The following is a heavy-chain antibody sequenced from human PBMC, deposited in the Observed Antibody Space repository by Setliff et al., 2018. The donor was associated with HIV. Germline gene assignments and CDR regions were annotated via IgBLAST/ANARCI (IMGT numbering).Heavy chain of an antibody. J-gene: IGHJ4*02. CDR2: ISAGSSLI. Sequence: QPGGSLRLSCAASGFTFSRYAMTWVRQAPGKGLEWVAYISAGSSLIYYVESVKGRFTISRDNAKNSLYLQMNTLRTEDTAVYYCARDSGTVGADDYWGQGTLVTVSS. CDR1: GFTFSRYA. D-gene: IGHD1-26*01. CDR3: ARDSGTVGADDY. V-gene: IGHV3-48*01.